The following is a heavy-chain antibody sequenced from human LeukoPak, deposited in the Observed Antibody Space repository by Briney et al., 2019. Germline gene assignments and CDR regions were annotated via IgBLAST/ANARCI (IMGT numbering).Heavy chain of an antibody. CDR1: GFTFSSYS. CDR3: ARGPYYYDSSGYYGRGGFDY. D-gene: IGHD3-22*01. Sequence: GGSLRLSCAASGFTFSSYSMNWVRQAPGKGLEWVSYISSSSSTIYYADSVKGRFTISRDNAKNSLYLQMNSLRAEDTAVYYCARGPYYYDSSGYYGRGGFDYWGQGTLVTVSS. CDR2: ISSSSSTI. J-gene: IGHJ4*02. V-gene: IGHV3-48*04.